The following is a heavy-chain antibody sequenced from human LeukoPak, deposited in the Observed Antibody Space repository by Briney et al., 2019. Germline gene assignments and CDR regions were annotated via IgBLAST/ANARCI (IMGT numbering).Heavy chain of an antibody. J-gene: IGHJ4*02. CDR2: ISAYNGNT. CDR1: GYTFTSYG. V-gene: IGHV1-18*01. CDR3: AREIPYYYDSSGYYYQGGIDY. D-gene: IGHD3-22*01. Sequence: EASVKVSCKASGYTFTSYGISWVRQAPGQGLEWMGWISAYNGNTNYAQKLQGRVTMTTDTSTSTAYMELRSLRSDDTAVYYCAREIPYYYDSSGYYYQGGIDYWGQGTLVTVSS.